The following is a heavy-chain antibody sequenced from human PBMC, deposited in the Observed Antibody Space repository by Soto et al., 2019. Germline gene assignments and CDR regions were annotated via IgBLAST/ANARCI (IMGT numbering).Heavy chain of an antibody. CDR2: IYYSGST. J-gene: IGHJ6*02. D-gene: IGHD6-19*01. CDR3: ARDQAYSSGWDDDYYYYGMDV. Sequence: SETLSLTCTVSGGAISSYYWSWIRQPPGKGLEWIGYIYYSGSTNYNPSLKSRVTISVDTSKNQFSLKLSSVTAADTAVYYCARDQAYSSGWDDDYYYYGMDVWGQGTTVTVSS. V-gene: IGHV4-59*01. CDR1: GGAISSYY.